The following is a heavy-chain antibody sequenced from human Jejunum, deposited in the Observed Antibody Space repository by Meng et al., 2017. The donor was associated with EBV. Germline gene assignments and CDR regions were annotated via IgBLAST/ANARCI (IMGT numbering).Heavy chain of an antibody. D-gene: IGHD1-26*01. J-gene: IGHJ4*02. V-gene: IGHV4-39*01. CDR2: YYNSGST. CDR3: ARQGPSGRTFDY. Sequence: QLQLQGSGPGLVKASETLSLTCTVSGGSISSSSYYWGWIRQPPGKGLEWIGTYYNSGSTYYNPSLKSRVTISVDTSKNQFSLKLISVTAADTAAYYCARQGPSGRTFDYWGQGTLVTVSS. CDR1: GGSISSSSYY.